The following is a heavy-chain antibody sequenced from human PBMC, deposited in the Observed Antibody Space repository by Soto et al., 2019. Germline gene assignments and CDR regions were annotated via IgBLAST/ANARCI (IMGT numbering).Heavy chain of an antibody. J-gene: IGHJ3*02. D-gene: IGHD3-16*01. CDR2: IYYSGST. Sequence: QVQLQESGPGLVKPSQTLSLTCTVSGGSISSGGYYWSWIRQHPGKGLEWIGYIYYSGSTYYNPSLKIRVTISVDTSKNQFSLKLRSVTAADTAVYYCARGYDHPNDLDAFDIWGQGTMVTVSS. CDR3: ARGYDHPNDLDAFDI. CDR1: GGSISSGGYY. V-gene: IGHV4-31*03.